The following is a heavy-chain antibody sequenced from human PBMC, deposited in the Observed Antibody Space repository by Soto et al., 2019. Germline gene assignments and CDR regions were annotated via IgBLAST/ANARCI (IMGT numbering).Heavy chain of an antibody. CDR1: GYTFSNFA. D-gene: IGHD1-26*01. CDR3: ARDMGATTLYYGMDV. CDR2: INAGNWNT. Sequence: ASVKVSCKASGYTFSNFAMHWVRQAPGQRLEWMGWINAGNWNTKYSQKFQARVTITTDTSASTAYMELSSLRSEDTAVYYCARDMGATTLYYGMDVWGQGTTVTVSS. J-gene: IGHJ6*02. V-gene: IGHV1-3*01.